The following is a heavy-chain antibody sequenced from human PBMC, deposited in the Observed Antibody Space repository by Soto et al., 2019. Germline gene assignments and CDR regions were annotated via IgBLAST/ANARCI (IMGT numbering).Heavy chain of an antibody. Sequence: GGSLRLSCAASGFTFSYYWMHWVRQAPGKGLVWVSRIHSDGSSTTYADSVKGRFTISRDNARNTLYLQMNSLKTEDTGVYYCTTPDLVASGDTWGQGTMVTVSS. D-gene: IGHD2-8*02. CDR1: GFTFSYYW. CDR3: TTPDLVASGDT. V-gene: IGHV3-74*01. J-gene: IGHJ3*02. CDR2: IHSDGSST.